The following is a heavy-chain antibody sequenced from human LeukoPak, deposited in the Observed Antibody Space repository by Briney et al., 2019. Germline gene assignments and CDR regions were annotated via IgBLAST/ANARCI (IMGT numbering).Heavy chain of an antibody. CDR3: ARDRVVYGDSPNFDY. CDR1: GFTFSTYS. D-gene: IGHD4-17*01. Sequence: GGSLRLSCAASGFTFSTYSMNWVRQATGKGLEWVSSISYSSTYIYYADSVKGRFTISRDNAKNSLYLQMNSLRAEDTAVYYCARDRVVYGDSPNFDYWGQGTLVTVSS. CDR2: ISYSSTYI. J-gene: IGHJ4*02. V-gene: IGHV3-21*01.